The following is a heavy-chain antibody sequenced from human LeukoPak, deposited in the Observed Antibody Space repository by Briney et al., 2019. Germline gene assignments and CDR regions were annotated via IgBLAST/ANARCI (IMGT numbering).Heavy chain of an antibody. J-gene: IGHJ4*02. Sequence: SVKVSCKASGYSFTGHFIYWVRQAPGQGLEWMGWINPNSGITNYAQKFRGRVTMTRDSSISTADMDLSRLTSDDTAVYYCARDRSGSYGAFDYWGQGTLVT. D-gene: IGHD1-26*01. CDR3: ARDRSGSYGAFDY. V-gene: IGHV1-2*02. CDR2: INPNSGIT. CDR1: GYSFTGHF.